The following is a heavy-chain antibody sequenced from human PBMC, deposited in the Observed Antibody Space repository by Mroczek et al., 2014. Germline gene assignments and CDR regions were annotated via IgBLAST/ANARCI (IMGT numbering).Heavy chain of an antibody. CDR3: AKGLVVPAAQKDYYGMDV. D-gene: IGHD2-2*01. J-gene: IGHJ6*02. CDR1: GFTFSSYG. CDR2: ISYDGSNK. V-gene: IGHV3-30*18. Sequence: QVQLQQSGGGVVQPGRSLRLSCAASGFTFSSYGMHWVRQAPGKGLEWVAVISYDGSNKYYADSVKGRFTISRDNSKNTLYLQMNSLRAEDTAVYYCAKGLVVPAAQKDYYGMDVWGQGTTVTVSS.